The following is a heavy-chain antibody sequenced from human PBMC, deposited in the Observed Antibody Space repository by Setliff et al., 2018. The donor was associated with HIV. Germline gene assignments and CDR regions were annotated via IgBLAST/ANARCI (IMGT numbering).Heavy chain of an antibody. CDR3: ARDRSTWNYGKNYMDV. V-gene: IGHV3-21*06. Sequence: GGSLRLSCAASGFIFNNYDMNWVRQAPGKGPEWVSSITTDSNYIYHADSVKGRFTTSRDHAKNSLYLQMNSLRAEDTAVYYCARDRSTWNYGKNYMDVWGRGTTVTVSS. CDR1: GFIFNNYD. CDR2: ITTDSNYI. D-gene: IGHD1-7*01. J-gene: IGHJ6*03.